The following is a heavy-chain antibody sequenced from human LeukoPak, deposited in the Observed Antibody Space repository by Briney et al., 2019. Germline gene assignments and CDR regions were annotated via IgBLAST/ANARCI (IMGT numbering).Heavy chain of an antibody. CDR2: ISYDGSNK. J-gene: IGHJ3*02. Sequence: GGSLRLSCAASGFTFSSYAMHWVRQAPGKGLEWVAVISYDGSNKYYADSVKGRFTISRDNSKNTLYLQMNSLRAEDTAVYYCARDPWELGDAFDIWGQGTMVTVSS. V-gene: IGHV3-30-3*01. D-gene: IGHD1-26*01. CDR1: GFTFSSYA. CDR3: ARDPWELGDAFDI.